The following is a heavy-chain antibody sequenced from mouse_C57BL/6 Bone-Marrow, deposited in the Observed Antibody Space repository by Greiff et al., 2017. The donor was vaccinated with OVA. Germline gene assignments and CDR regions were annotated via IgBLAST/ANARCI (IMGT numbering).Heavy chain of an antibody. Sequence: EVQVVESGGDLVKPGGSLKLSCAASGFTFSSYGMSWVRPTPDKRLEWVATISSGGSYTYYPDSVKGRFTISRDNAKNTLYLQMSSLKSEDTAMYYCARLYYAMDYWGQGTSVTVSS. CDR2: ISSGGSYT. V-gene: IGHV5-6*01. CDR3: ARLYYAMDY. CDR1: GFTFSSYG. J-gene: IGHJ4*01.